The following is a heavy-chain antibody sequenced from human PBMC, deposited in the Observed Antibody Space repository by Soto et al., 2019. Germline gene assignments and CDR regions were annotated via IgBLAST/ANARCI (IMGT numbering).Heavy chain of an antibody. D-gene: IGHD2-15*01. CDR1: GYTLTELS. V-gene: IGHV1-24*01. J-gene: IGHJ4*02. Sequence: ASVKVSYKVSGYTLTELSMHWVRQAPGKGLEWMGGFDPEDGETIYAQKFQGRVTMTEDTSTDTAYMELSSLRSEDTAVYYCGTAPYCSGGSCPLDYWGQGTLVTVSS. CDR2: FDPEDGET. CDR3: GTAPYCSGGSCPLDY.